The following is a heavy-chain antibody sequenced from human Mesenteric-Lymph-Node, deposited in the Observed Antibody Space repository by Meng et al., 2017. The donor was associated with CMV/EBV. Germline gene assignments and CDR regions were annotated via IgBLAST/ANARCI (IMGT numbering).Heavy chain of an antibody. D-gene: IGHD3-22*01. V-gene: IGHV3-23*01. J-gene: IGHJ3*01. CDR2: MSGDGGST. CDR1: GIFFSSYA. CDR3: AKPKDTSGYYSDGFDV. Sequence: GGSLRLSCAASGIFFSSYAMTWVRQAPGKGLEWVSSMSGDGGSTHYADSVKGRFAISRDNSKNTLFLQMNSLRVEDTAVYYCAKPKDTSGYYSDGFDVWGQGTMVTVSS.